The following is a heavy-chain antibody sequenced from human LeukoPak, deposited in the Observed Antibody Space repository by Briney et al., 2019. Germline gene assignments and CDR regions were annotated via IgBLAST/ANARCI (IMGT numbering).Heavy chain of an antibody. V-gene: IGHV4-39*01. CDR3: AXRMPSSGYSYDF. D-gene: IGHD6-13*01. CDR1: GASISSTPSY. CDR2: IYYTGTT. Sequence: PSETLSLTCTVSGASISSTPSYWGWIRQPPGKGLEWIGSIYYTGTTYYSPSLKSRVTISIDTSNNRFSLRLTSVTAADTALYYCAXRMPSSGYSYDFWGLGTLVSVSS. J-gene: IGHJ4*02.